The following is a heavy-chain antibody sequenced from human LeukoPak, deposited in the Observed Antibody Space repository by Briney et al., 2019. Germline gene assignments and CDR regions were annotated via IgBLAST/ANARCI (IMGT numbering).Heavy chain of an antibody. D-gene: IGHD4-17*01. CDR3: ARSLKLTVSSHSDY. J-gene: IGHJ4*02. V-gene: IGHV1-18*01. CDR1: SYTFTRYG. Sequence: GASVKVSCKASSYTFTRYGISWVRQAPGQGLEWMGWISGSNGNTNYAQKFQGRVTMTRDTSISTAYMELSRLRSDDTAVYYCARSLKLTVSSHSDYWGQGTLVTVSS. CDR2: ISGSNGNT.